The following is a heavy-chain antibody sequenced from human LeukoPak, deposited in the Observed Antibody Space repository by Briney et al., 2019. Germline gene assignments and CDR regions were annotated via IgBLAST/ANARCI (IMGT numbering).Heavy chain of an antibody. J-gene: IGHJ4*02. V-gene: IGHV3-64*02. D-gene: IGHD5-18*01. CDR3: ATRHEYSYPY. Sequence: GGSLRLSCVASGFTFYNYAMHWVRLAPGKGLEYVSAIGGNGDTSYYADSVKGRFTISRDNSKNTVYLQLGSLRTEDMAVYYCATRHEYSYPYWGQGTLVTVSS. CDR1: GFTFYNYA. CDR2: IGGNGDTS.